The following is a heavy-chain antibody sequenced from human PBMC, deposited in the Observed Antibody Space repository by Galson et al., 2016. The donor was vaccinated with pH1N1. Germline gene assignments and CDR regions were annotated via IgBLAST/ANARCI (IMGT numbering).Heavy chain of an antibody. CDR2: TYYRSKWYN. V-gene: IGHV6-1*01. J-gene: IGHJ6*02. D-gene: IGHD3-10*01. Sequence: CAISGDSVSSTNCAWDWIRQSPSRGLEWLGRTYYRSKWYNDYAVSVQSRITINPDTSKNQLSLHLNSVTPEDTAVYYCARDRGSTLFHNYGMDVWGQGTTVNVSS. CDR1: GDSVSSTNCA. CDR3: ARDRGSTLFHNYGMDV.